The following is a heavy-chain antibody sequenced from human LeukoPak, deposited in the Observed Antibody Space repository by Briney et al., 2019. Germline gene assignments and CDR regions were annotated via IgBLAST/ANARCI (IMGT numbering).Heavy chain of an antibody. J-gene: IGHJ5*02. CDR1: GGSISSYY. CDR2: IYYSGCT. Sequence: SETLSLTCTVSGGSISSYYWSWIRQPPGKGLEWIGYIYYSGCTNYNPSLKSRVTISVDTSKNQFSLKLSSVTAADTAVYYCARLLYSSGWYSSGWFDPWGQGTLVTVSS. V-gene: IGHV4-59*08. D-gene: IGHD6-19*01. CDR3: ARLLYSSGWYSSGWFDP.